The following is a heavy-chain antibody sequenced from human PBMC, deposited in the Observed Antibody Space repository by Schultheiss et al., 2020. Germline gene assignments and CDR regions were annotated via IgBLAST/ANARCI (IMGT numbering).Heavy chain of an antibody. CDR3: ARHSTTDYDYVWGSYRYEPFDY. J-gene: IGHJ4*02. D-gene: IGHD3-16*02. CDR1: GGSISSSSYY. CDR2: IYYSGST. Sequence: SQTLSLTCTVSGGSISSSSYYWGWVRQPPGKGLEWIGSIYYSGSTYYNPSLKSRVTISVDTSKNQFSLKLSSVTAADTAVYYCARHSTTDYDYVWGSYRYEPFDYWGQGTLVTVSS. V-gene: IGHV4-39*01.